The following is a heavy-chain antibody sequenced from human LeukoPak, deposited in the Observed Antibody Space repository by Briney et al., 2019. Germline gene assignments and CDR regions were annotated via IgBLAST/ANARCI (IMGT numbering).Heavy chain of an antibody. CDR1: GFTFSNYA. J-gene: IGHJ6*02. CDR3: AKGLHGGVGYGVDV. D-gene: IGHD3-16*01. V-gene: IGHV3-23*01. Sequence: GGSLRLSCIASGFTFSNYAMTWVRQAPGKGLEWVSSISGTGGRTYSADSVKGRFTISRDNSKNTLYLQMKNLRVERTAVYYCAKGLHGGVGYGVDVWGQGTTVSVSS. CDR2: ISGTGGRT.